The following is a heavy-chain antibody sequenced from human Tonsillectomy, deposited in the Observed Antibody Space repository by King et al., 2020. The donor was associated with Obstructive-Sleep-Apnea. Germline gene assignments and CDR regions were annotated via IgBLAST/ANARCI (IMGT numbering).Heavy chain of an antibody. Sequence: QLQESGPGLVKPSETLSLTCTVSGYSISSGYYWGWFRQPPGKGLERIGSICHSGSTYYNPSLKNRVTISVDTSKNQFSLKLSSVTAADTAVYYCARDRDYYDSSGHFYWGQGTLVTVSS. CDR1: GYSISSGYY. CDR2: ICHSGST. J-gene: IGHJ4*02. CDR3: ARDRDYYDSSGHFY. D-gene: IGHD3-22*01. V-gene: IGHV4-38-2*02.